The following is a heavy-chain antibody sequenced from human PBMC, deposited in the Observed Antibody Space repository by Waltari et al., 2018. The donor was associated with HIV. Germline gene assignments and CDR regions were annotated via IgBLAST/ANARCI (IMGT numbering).Heavy chain of an antibody. D-gene: IGHD1-26*01. CDR1: GYSFTTYW. Sequence: EVQLVQSGAEVKKPGESLKISCKGSGYSFTTYWIAWVRQMPRKGLEWMGIISPGDSDIRYNPSFQGQITISADKSISTAYLQWSSLKASDTAMYYCARLVVGSSVNWFDPWGQGTLVTVSS. CDR3: ARLVVGSSVNWFDP. V-gene: IGHV5-51*03. J-gene: IGHJ5*02. CDR2: ISPGDSDI.